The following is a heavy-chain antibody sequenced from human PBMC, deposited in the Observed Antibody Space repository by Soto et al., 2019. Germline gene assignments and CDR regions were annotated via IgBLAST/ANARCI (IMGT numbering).Heavy chain of an antibody. V-gene: IGHV4-34*01. J-gene: IGHJ5*02. CDR2: INQSGSG. Sequence: QVQLQQWGAGLLKPSETLSLTCAVYGGSFSDYYWSWIRQPPGKGLEWIGEINQSGSGNYNPSLKSRVTISLDRTKTQFSLRLSSVTAADTAGYYCARVLGARIAASNWFDPWGQGTLVTGSS. CDR1: GGSFSDYY. CDR3: ARVLGARIAASNWFDP. D-gene: IGHD6-13*01.